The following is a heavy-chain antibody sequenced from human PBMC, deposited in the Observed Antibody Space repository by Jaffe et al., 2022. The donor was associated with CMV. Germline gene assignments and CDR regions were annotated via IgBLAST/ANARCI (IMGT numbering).Heavy chain of an antibody. CDR1: GGSFSGYY. Sequence: QVQLQQWGAGLLKPSETLSLTCAVYGGSFSGYYWSWIRQPPGKGLEWIGEINHSGSTNYNPSLKSRVTISVDTSKNQFSLKLSSVTAADTAVYYCARVPPDYVDTAMDPTGDWFDPWGQGTLVTVSS. CDR2: INHSGST. D-gene: IGHD5-18*01. CDR3: ARVPPDYVDTAMDPTGDWFDP. J-gene: IGHJ5*02. V-gene: IGHV4-34*01.